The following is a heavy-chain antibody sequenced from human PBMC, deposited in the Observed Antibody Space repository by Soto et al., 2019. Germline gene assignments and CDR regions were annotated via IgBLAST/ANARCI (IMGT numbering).Heavy chain of an antibody. Sequence: QVQLQESGPGLVKPSETLSLTCTVSGGSVSSGSYYWSWIRQPPGKGLEWIGYIYYSGSTNYNPSLKSRVTISVDTSKNQFSLNLSSVTAADTAVYYCARGTSSEGDIAYEYYFDYWGQGTLVTVSS. CDR1: GGSVSSGSYY. CDR3: ARGTSSEGDIAYEYYFDY. V-gene: IGHV4-61*01. CDR2: IYYSGST. J-gene: IGHJ4*02. D-gene: IGHD6-6*01.